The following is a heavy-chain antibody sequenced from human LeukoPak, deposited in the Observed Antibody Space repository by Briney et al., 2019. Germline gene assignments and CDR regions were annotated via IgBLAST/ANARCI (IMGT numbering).Heavy chain of an antibody. V-gene: IGHV6-1*01. Sequence: SQTLSLTCAISGDSVSSNSAAWNWIRQSPSRGLEWLGRTYYRSKWYNDYAVSVKSRITINPDTSKNQFSLQLNSVTPEDTAVYYCARGPMITFGGVIVLNRHFDYWGQGTLVTVSS. CDR3: ARGPMITFGGVIVLNRHFDY. D-gene: IGHD3-16*02. J-gene: IGHJ4*02. CDR2: TYYRSKWYN. CDR1: GDSVSSNSAA.